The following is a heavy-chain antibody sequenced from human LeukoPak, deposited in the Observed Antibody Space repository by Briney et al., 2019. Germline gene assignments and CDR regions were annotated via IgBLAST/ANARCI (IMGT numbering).Heavy chain of an antibody. CDR3: ARDSRYCSGGSCHRVSVSY. D-gene: IGHD2-15*01. CDR1: GFTFSTYA. V-gene: IGHV3-23*01. CDR2: ITGSGGST. Sequence: GGSLRLSCAASGFTFSTYAMSWVRQAPGKGLEWVSGITGSGGSTFYVDSVKGRFTISRDNSNNILYLQMNSLRAEDTAVYYCARDSRYCSGGSCHRVSVSYWGQGTLVTVSS. J-gene: IGHJ4*02.